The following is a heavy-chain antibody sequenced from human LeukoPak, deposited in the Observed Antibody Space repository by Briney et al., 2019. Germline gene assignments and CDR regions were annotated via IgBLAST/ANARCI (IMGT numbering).Heavy chain of an antibody. D-gene: IGHD5-12*01. CDR3: ARDYDAFDI. J-gene: IGHJ3*02. V-gene: IGHV1-46*01. CDR2: INPRGGAS. CDR1: GYTFTSYY. Sequence: GASVKVSCKTSGYTFTSYYLHWVRQAPGQGLEWMGIINPRGGASTFAQNFQGRVTMISDTSTSTVYMELSSLTSEDTALYYCARDYDAFDIWGQGTMVTVSS.